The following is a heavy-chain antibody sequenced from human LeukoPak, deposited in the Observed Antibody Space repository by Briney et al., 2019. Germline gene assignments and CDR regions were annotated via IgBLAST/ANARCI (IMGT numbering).Heavy chain of an antibody. CDR1: GGTFSSYA. Sequence: ASVKVSCKASGGTFSSYAISWVRQAPGQGLEWMGWINPNSGGTNYAQKFQGRVTMTRDTSISTAYMELSRLRSDDTAVYYRARELYGGNSEGYWGQGTLVTVSS. D-gene: IGHD4-17*01. J-gene: IGHJ4*02. V-gene: IGHV1-2*02. CDR2: INPNSGGT. CDR3: ARELYGGNSEGY.